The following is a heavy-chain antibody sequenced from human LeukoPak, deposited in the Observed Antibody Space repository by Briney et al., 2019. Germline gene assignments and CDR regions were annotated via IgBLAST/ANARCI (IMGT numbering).Heavy chain of an antibody. J-gene: IGHJ4*02. CDR2: ISGSGGST. CDR1: GFTFSSYA. D-gene: IGHD3-10*01. Sequence: GGSLRLSCAASGFTFSSYAMSWVRQAPGKGLEWVSAISGSGGSTYYADSVKGRFTISRDNSMNTLYLQMNSLRAEDTAVYYCAKWATLNYGSGSYGTAYYFDYWGQGTLVTVSS. CDR3: AKWATLNYGSGSYGTAYYFDY. V-gene: IGHV3-23*01.